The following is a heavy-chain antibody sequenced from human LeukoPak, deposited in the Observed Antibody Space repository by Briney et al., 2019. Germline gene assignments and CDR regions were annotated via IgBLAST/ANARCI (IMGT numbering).Heavy chain of an antibody. CDR2: ICPGDSDT. J-gene: IGHJ3*02. CDR3: ARLAYYYGSRGTHAFDI. V-gene: IGHV5-51*01. D-gene: IGHD3-22*01. Sequence: GESLKTSCKGSEYNFTSYWIAWVRQMPGKDLEWMGIICPGDSDTRYSPSFQGQVTLSVDKSINTAYLQWSSLKASDTAMYFCARLAYYYGSRGTHAFDIWGQGTMVTVSS. CDR1: EYNFTSYW.